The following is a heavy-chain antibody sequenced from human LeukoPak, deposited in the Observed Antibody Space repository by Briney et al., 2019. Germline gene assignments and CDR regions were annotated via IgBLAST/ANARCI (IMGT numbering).Heavy chain of an antibody. V-gene: IGHV3-23*01. Sequence: GGSLRLSCAASGFSFSSYAMSWVRQAPGKGLEWVSAISGSGGSTYYADSVKGRFTISRDNSKNTLYLQVNSLRAEDTAVYYCAKVAYSGSYYLWGQGTLVTVSS. D-gene: IGHD1-26*01. CDR1: GFSFSSYA. CDR2: ISGSGGST. J-gene: IGHJ5*02. CDR3: AKVAYSGSYYL.